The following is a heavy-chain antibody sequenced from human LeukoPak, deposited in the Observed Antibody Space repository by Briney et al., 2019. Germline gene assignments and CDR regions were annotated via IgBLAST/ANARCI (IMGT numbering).Heavy chain of an antibody. CDR3: ARGDGLWFGAPIDY. J-gene: IGHJ4*02. V-gene: IGHV4-59*08. CDR2: IFYSGRT. CDR1: DGSIKDYY. D-gene: IGHD3-10*01. Sequence: SETLSLTCSVSDGSIKDYYWSWIRQPPGKGLEWIGYIFYSGRTNYNPSLKSRLTMSLDTSKNQFSLKLTSVTAADTAVYYCARGDGLWFGAPIDYWGQGTLVTVSS.